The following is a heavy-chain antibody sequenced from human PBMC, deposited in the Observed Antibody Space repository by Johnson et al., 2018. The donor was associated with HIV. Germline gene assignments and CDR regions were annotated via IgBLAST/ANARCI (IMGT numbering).Heavy chain of an antibody. Sequence: QVQLVESGGGVVQPGESLRLSCAASGFTFSHYGMHCVRQAPGKGLEWVAFIQNDESVKYYADSVKGRFTISRDNSKSTLYLQMNSLRAEDTAVYYCAKVAVATAAGGVALDIWGPGTMVIVSS. J-gene: IGHJ3*02. CDR2: IQNDESVK. CDR3: AKVAVATAAGGVALDI. D-gene: IGHD6-13*01. V-gene: IGHV3-30*02. CDR1: GFTFSHYG.